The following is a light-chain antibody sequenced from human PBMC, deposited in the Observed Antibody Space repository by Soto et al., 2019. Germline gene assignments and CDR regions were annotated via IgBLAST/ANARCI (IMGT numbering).Light chain of an antibody. J-gene: IGKJ2*01. CDR3: QQDHASPTT. Sequence: DVQLTQSHSTLSASVGDPVTITCRASQSVDSWLAWYQQKPGKAPKLIIYKASILETGVPSRFSGGGSGTDFTLSISGRQPDDLATYYCQQDHASPTTFVQGTKLEI. CDR2: KAS. CDR1: QSVDSW. V-gene: IGKV1-5*03.